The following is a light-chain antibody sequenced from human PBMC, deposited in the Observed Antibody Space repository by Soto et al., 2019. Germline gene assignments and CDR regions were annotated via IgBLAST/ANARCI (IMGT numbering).Light chain of an antibody. J-gene: IGKJ1*01. Sequence: EIVMTQSPATLSVSPGERATLSCRASQSVSSNVAWYQQKPGQAPRLLIYGASTRATGIPARFSGSGSGTAFTLTISRLQCEDFAVYYCQQYNNWPWTFGQGTKVEIK. CDR1: QSVSSN. CDR2: GAS. V-gene: IGKV3-15*01. CDR3: QQYNNWPWT.